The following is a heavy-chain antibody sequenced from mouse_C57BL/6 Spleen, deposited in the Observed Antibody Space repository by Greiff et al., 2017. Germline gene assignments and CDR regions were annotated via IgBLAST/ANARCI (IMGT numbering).Heavy chain of an antibody. CDR3: ILRGLRAY. Sequence: VQLQQSGAELVRPGASVKLSCTASGFNIKDDYMHWVKQRPEQGLEWIGWIDPENGDTEYASKFQGKATITADTSSNTAYLQLSSLTSEDTAVYYCILRGLRAYWGQGTLVTVSA. J-gene: IGHJ3*01. V-gene: IGHV14-4*01. CDR2: IDPENGDT. CDR1: GFNIKDDY. D-gene: IGHD3-3*01.